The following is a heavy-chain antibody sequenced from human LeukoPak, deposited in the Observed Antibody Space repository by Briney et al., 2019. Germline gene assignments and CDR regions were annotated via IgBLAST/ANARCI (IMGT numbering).Heavy chain of an antibody. D-gene: IGHD3-10*01. CDR3: ASLPLLSPWDY. J-gene: IGHJ4*02. CDR1: GFTFSSYS. Sequence: GGSLRLSCAASGFTFSSYSMNWVRQAPGKGLEWVSYISSSSSTIYYADSVKGRFTISRDNAKNPLYLQMNSLRAEDTAVYYCASLPLLSPWDYWGQGTLVTVSS. CDR2: ISSSSSTI. V-gene: IGHV3-48*01.